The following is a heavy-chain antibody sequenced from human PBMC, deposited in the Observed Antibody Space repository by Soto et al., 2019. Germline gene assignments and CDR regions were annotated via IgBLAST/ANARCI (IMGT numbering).Heavy chain of an antibody. V-gene: IGHV3-30-3*01. J-gene: IGHJ6*02. CDR3: ARVGRTSIVGATTGDYYYYGMDV. D-gene: IGHD1-26*01. Sequence: LRLSCAASGFTFSSYAMHWVRQAPGKGLEWVAVISYDGSNKYYADSVKGRFTISRDNSKNTLYLQMNSLRAEDTAVYYCARVGRTSIVGATTGDYYYYGMDVWGQGTTVTVSS. CDR1: GFTFSSYA. CDR2: ISYDGSNK.